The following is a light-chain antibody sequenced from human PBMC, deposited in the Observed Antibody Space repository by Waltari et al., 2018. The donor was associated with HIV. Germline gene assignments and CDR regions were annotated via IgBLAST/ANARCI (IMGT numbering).Light chain of an antibody. Sequence: QSALTQPPSASGSPGQSVTISCTGPPKDVGLYNYVSWYQQNPGEAPKLIIFEVSKRPSGVPDRFSGSKSGNTASLTVSGLQSEDEADYFCSSYAGSNTLLFGGGTKLTVL. V-gene: IGLV2-8*01. CDR2: EVS. CDR1: PKDVGLYNY. J-gene: IGLJ2*01. CDR3: SSYAGSNTLL.